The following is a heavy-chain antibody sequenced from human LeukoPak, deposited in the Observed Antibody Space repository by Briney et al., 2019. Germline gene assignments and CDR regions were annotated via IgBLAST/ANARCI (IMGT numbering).Heavy chain of an antibody. CDR3: ARDWPSEWEQLPDYDAVDI. J-gene: IGHJ3*02. V-gene: IGHV3-23*01. D-gene: IGHD1-26*01. Sequence: GGSLRLSCAASGFTFSTYAMHWVRQAPGKGLEWVSTISGGGGNTYYADSVKGRLTISRDNSKNTLDLQMNSLRAEDTALYYCARDWPSEWEQLPDYDAVDIWGHGTMVTVSS. CDR2: ISGGGGNT. CDR1: GFTFSTYA.